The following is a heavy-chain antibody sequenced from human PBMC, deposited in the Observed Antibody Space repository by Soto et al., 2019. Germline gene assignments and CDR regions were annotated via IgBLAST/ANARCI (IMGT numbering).Heavy chain of an antibody. CDR3: AKVRYSSGWMYYFDY. CDR1: GFTFDDYA. J-gene: IGHJ4*02. V-gene: IGHV3-9*01. D-gene: IGHD6-19*01. CDR2: ISWNSGSI. Sequence: PXGSLRLSFASSGFTFDDYAMHWVRQAPGKGLEWVSGISWNSGSIGYADSVKGRFTISRDNAKNSLYLQMNSLRAEDTALYYCAKVRYSSGWMYYFDYWGQGTLVTVSS.